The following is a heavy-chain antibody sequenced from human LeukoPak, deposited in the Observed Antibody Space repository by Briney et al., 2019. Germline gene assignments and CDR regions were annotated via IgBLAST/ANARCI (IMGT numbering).Heavy chain of an antibody. CDR2: ISLDSGNT. CDR3: ARVTYLRPYQLDY. D-gene: IGHD2-2*01. V-gene: IGHV1-18*01. CDR1: GYTFANYG. J-gene: IGHJ4*02. Sequence: GASVKVSCKASGYTFANYGINWVRQAPGQGLEWMGWISLDSGNTGYAQRVQGRVTLTTDTSTNTAYMELRSLRADDTAVYFCARVTYLRPYQLDYWGQGTLVSISS.